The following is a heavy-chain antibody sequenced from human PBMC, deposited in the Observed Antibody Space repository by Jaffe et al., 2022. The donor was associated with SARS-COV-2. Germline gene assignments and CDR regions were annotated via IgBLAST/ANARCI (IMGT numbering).Heavy chain of an antibody. D-gene: IGHD3-9*01. CDR2: ISSSSSYI. Sequence: EVQLVESGGGLVKPGGSLRLSCAASGFTFSGYSMNWVRQAPGKGLEWVSSISSSSSYIYYADSVKGRFTISRDNAKNSLYLQMNSLRAEDTAVYYCAREGHYDILTSYYNCDAFDIWGQGTMVTVSS. J-gene: IGHJ3*02. V-gene: IGHV3-21*01. CDR3: AREGHYDILTSYYNCDAFDI. CDR1: GFTFSGYS.